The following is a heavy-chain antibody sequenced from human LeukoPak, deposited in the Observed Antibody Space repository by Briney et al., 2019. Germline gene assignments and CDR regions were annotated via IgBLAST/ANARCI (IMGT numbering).Heavy chain of an antibody. CDR1: GYSFTSYY. V-gene: IGHV1-2*02. CDR2: INPNSGGT. CDR3: PPPRSYFYDSRSYYYGPASTFDY. J-gene: IGHJ4*02. Sequence: GESLKISCKGSGYSFTSYYMHWVRQAPGQGLEWMGWINPNSGGTNYAQKFQGRVTMTRDTSISTAYMELSRLRSDDTAVYYRPPPRSYFYDSRSYYYGPASTFDYWGQGTLVTVSS. D-gene: IGHD3-22*01.